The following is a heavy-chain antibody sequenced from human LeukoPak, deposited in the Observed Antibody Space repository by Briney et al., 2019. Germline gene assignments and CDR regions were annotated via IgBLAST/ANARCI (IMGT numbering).Heavy chain of an antibody. D-gene: IGHD2-21*02. CDR3: ASWVYCGGDCLDY. CDR1: GGTFSSYA. V-gene: IGHV1-69*06. CDR2: IIPIFGTA. Sequence: SVKVSCKASGGTFSSYAISWVRQAPGQGLEWMGRIIPIFGTANYAQKFQGRVTITADKSTSTVYMELSSLRSEDTAVYYCASWVYCGGDCLDYWGQGTLVTVSS. J-gene: IGHJ4*02.